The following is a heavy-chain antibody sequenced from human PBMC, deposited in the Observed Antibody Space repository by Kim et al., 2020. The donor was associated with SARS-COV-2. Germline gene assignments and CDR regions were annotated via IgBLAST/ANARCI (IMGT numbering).Heavy chain of an antibody. V-gene: IGHV3-23*03. Sequence: GGSLRLSCAASGFTFSSYAMSWVRQAPGKGLXXVSVXYSGGSSTYYADSVKGRXXNSRXXPKNTLDLXXNSLRPEDTAVYYWXKSRXXYGSXSYSQXYWGXXTLVXVSS. CDR1: GFTFSSYA. CDR3: XKSRXXYGSXSYSQXY. J-gene: IGHJ4*02. CDR2: XYSGGSST. D-gene: IGHD3-10*01.